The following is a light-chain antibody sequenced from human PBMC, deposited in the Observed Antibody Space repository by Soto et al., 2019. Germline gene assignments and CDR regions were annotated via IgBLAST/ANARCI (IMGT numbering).Light chain of an antibody. J-gene: IGLJ2*01. V-gene: IGLV3-1*01. CDR2: QDI. CDR3: QAWDINTML. Sequence: SYELTQPPSVSVSPGQTASITCSGDKLGDKYASWYQQKPGQSPVLVIYQDIRRPSGIPERFSGSSSGNTATLTISGTQAMDEADYYCQAWDINTMLFGGGTQLTVL. CDR1: KLGDKY.